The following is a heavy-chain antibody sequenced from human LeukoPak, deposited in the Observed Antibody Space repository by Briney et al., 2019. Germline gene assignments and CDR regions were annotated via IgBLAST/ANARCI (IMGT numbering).Heavy chain of an antibody. Sequence: SETLSLTCAVYGGSFSGYYWSWIRQPPGKGLEWIGEINHSGSTNYNPSLKSRVTIFVDTSKNQFSLWLSSVTAADTAVYYCARQLLQYNFYMDVWGKGTTVTASS. CDR1: GGSFSGYY. CDR3: ARQLLQYNFYMDV. D-gene: IGHD4-11*01. CDR2: INHSGST. V-gene: IGHV4-34*01. J-gene: IGHJ6*03.